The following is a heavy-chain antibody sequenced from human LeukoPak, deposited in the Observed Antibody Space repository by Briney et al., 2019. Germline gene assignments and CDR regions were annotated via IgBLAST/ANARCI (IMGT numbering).Heavy chain of an antibody. J-gene: IGHJ3*02. V-gene: IGHV4-59*01. CDR1: GGSINSDY. CDR3: AREVPRTATAGTEAFDI. D-gene: IGHD6-13*01. Sequence: PSETLSLTCIVSGGSINSDYWSWIRQPPGKGLEWIGYIYYSGSTNYNPSLKSRVTISVDTSKKQLSLKLSSVTAADTAVYYCAREVPRTATAGTEAFDIWGQGTLVTVSS. CDR2: IYYSGST.